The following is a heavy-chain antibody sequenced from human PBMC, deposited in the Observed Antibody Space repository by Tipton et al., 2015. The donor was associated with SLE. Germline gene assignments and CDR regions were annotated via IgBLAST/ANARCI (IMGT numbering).Heavy chain of an antibody. CDR2: IYPGDSDT. CDR3: AKGKSGGYRDVFNI. CDR1: GFTFTSYW. Sequence: QLVQSGAEVKKPGESLKISCKGSGFTFTSYWIGWVRQLPGKGLEWMGIIYPGDSDTRYSLSFQGQVTISADKSITTAYLQWSSLKASDTAMYYCAKGKSGGYRDVFNIGGQGTMITVSS. D-gene: IGHD5-18*01. J-gene: IGHJ3*02. V-gene: IGHV5-51*03.